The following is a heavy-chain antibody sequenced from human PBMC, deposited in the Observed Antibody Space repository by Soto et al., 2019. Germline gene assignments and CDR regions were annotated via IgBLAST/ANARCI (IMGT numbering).Heavy chain of an antibody. J-gene: IGHJ6*02. CDR3: TTGLTYYYDTSGHYWAGAMDV. CDR1: GVTFSNVW. CDR2: IKSKSDDETT. V-gene: IGHV3-15*01. Sequence: VQLVESGGGLVKPGGSLRLSCTASGVTFSNVWMNWVRQAPGKGLEWVGRIKSKSDDETTDYAAPVKGRFNISREDSKNTLYLQMNSLKTEDTAVYYCTTGLTYYYDTSGHYWAGAMDVWGQGITVTVSS. D-gene: IGHD3-22*01.